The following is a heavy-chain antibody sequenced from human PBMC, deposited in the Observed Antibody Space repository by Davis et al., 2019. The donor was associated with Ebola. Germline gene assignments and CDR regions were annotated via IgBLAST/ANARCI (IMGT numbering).Heavy chain of an antibody. V-gene: IGHV5-51*01. Sequence: GESLKISCKGSGYSFTSYWIGWVRQMPGKGLEWMGIIYPGDSDTRYSPSFQGQVTISADKSISTAYLQWSSLKASDTAMYYCARHKTNRAAANAFDIWGQGTMVTVSS. J-gene: IGHJ3*02. CDR1: GYSFTSYW. CDR2: IYPGDSDT. CDR3: ARHKTNRAAANAFDI. D-gene: IGHD2-2*01.